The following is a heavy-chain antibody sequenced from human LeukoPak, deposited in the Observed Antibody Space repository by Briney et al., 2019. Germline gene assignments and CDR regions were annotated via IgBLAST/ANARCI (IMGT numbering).Heavy chain of an antibody. Sequence: AASVKVSCKVSGYTLTELSMHWVRQAPGQGLEWMGRIIPILGIANYAQKFQGRVTITADKSTSTAYMELSSLRSEDTAVYYCARGQNPQRGGGYSELWGQGTLVTVSS. CDR2: IIPILGIA. V-gene: IGHV1-69*04. D-gene: IGHD5-24*01. J-gene: IGHJ4*02. CDR1: GYTLTELS. CDR3: ARGQNPQRGGGYSEL.